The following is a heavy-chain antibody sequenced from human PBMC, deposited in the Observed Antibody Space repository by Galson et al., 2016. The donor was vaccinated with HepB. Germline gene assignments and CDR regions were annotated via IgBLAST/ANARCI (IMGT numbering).Heavy chain of an antibody. V-gene: IGHV3-48*02. D-gene: IGHD2-8*02. J-gene: IGHJ4*02. Sequence: SLRLSCAASGFIFSRYSMNWVRQAPGKGLEWVSYIVSGSDTIYYADSVKGRFTISRDNAKNSLYLQMIGLRDEDTAVYYCAGFDLGGCGTGICAQWGQGSLFTVSA. CDR1: GFIFSRYS. CDR2: IVSGSDTI. CDR3: AGFDLGGCGTGICAQ.